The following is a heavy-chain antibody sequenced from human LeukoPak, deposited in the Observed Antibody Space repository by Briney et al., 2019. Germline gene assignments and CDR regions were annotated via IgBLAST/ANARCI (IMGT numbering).Heavy chain of an antibody. CDR1: GFTFSNYW. CDR2: IKEDGSRI. Sequence: GGSLRLSCAGTGFTFSNYWMNWVRLAPGKGLEWVANIKEDGSRINYVDSVKGRFTISRDNAKNSVYLQMDNLRAEDTAVYYCVGSSGWLFDYWGQGILVAVSS. D-gene: IGHD6-19*01. CDR3: VGSSGWLFDY. J-gene: IGHJ4*02. V-gene: IGHV3-7*01.